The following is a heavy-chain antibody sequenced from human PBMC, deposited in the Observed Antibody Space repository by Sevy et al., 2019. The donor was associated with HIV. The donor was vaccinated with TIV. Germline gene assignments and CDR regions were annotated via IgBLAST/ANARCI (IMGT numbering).Heavy chain of an antibody. Sequence: QSQTLSLTCAISGDSVSNNGGAWNWIRHSPSRGLEWLGRTYYRSTWLYDYAPSVQGRISISPDTSKNQFSLQLNYVTPDDTAFYCCASGWGFRIWGQGTMVTVSS. D-gene: IGHD3-16*01. J-gene: IGHJ3*02. CDR2: TYYRSTWLY. V-gene: IGHV6-1*01. CDR3: ASGWGFRI. CDR1: GDSVSNNGGA.